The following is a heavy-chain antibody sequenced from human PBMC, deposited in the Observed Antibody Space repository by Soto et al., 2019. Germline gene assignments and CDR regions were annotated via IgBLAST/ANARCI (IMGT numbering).Heavy chain of an antibody. D-gene: IGHD2-15*01. CDR1: GGSMSNNNDY. V-gene: IGHV4-39*01. CDR2: IHYSEST. J-gene: IGHJ4*02. CDR3: ARQLSWWVGAFN. Sequence: QLQLQESGPGLVNPSETLSLTCTVSGGSMSNNNDYWAWIRQPPGKGLEWIGSIHYSESTYYNPALKIRLTISVDTSRKQLSLQLYSVTAADTAVYFCARQLSWWVGAFNWGRGTLVTVPS.